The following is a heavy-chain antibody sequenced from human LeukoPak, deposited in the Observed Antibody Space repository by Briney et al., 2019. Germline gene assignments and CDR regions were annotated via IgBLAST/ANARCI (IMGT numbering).Heavy chain of an antibody. J-gene: IGHJ3*02. V-gene: IGHV3-66*01. D-gene: IGHD1-26*01. Sequence: GGSLRLSCAASGFTVSNNYMSWVRQAPGKGLEWVSVIYSGGGTYYADSVRGRFTISRDNSKNTLYLQMNSLRAEDTAVYYCARDSEYSGSFSIWGQGTMVTVSS. CDR1: GFTVSNNY. CDR3: ARDSEYSGSFSI. CDR2: IYSGGGT.